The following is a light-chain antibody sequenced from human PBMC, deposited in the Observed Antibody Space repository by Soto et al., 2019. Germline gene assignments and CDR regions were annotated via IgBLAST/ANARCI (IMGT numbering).Light chain of an antibody. V-gene: IGKV1-5*03. CDR3: QHYNRYSEA. CDR1: QTISNW. CDR2: KAS. Sequence: DIQMTQSPSTLSGSVGDRVTITCRASQTISNWLAWYQQKPGKAPKLLIYKASTLKSGVPSRFSGSGSGTEFTSTLSNLQPDDFATYYCQHYNRYSEAFGQGTKVELK. J-gene: IGKJ1*01.